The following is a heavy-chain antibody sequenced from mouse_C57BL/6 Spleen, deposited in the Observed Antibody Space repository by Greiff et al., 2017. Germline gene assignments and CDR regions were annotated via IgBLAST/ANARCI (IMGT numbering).Heavy chain of an antibody. J-gene: IGHJ4*01. CDR1: GYTFTDYE. V-gene: IGHV1-15*01. D-gene: IGHD2-2*01. CDR2: IDPETGGT. CDR3: TREGGDYYGYDKGDAMDY. Sequence: VQLQQSGAELVRPGASVTLSCKASGYTFTDYEMHWVKQTPVHGLEWIGAIDPETGGTAYNQKFKGKAILTADKSSSTAYMELRSLTSEDSAVSCSTREGGDYYGYDKGDAMDYWGQGTSVTVSS.